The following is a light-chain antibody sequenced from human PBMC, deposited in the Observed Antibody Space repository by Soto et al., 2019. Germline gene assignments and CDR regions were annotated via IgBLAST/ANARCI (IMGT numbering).Light chain of an antibody. CDR2: GAS. Sequence: EIVLTQSPATLSSFPGDRVTLSCRASQYINTRLAWYQHRPGQAPRLLIYGASTRATGIPDRFSGSGSGTDFTLTISRLEPEDFATYYCQQFNSYPLTFGQGTRLEIK. CDR1: QYINTR. J-gene: IGKJ5*01. V-gene: IGKV3-20*01. CDR3: QQFNSYPLT.